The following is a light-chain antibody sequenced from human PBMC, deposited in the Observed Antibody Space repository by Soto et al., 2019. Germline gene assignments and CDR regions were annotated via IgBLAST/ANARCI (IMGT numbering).Light chain of an antibody. CDR2: DVN. CDR3: TSYTTSSTGV. J-gene: IGLJ3*02. Sequence: QSALTQPASVSGSPGQSITISCTGTSSDVGAYNYVSWCQHHPGKAPKLIIYDVNNRPSGVSNRFSGSKSGNTASLTISGLQADDEAYYYCTSYTTSSTGVFGGWTKVTV. V-gene: IGLV2-14*03. CDR1: SSDVGAYNY.